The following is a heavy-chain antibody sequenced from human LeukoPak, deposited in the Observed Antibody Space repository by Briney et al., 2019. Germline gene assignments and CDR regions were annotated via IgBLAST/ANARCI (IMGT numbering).Heavy chain of an antibody. D-gene: IGHD2-2*01. CDR1: GFTFSSYG. Sequence: PGRSLRLSCAASGFTFSSYGMHWVRQAPGKGLEWVAVISYDGSNKYYADSVKGRSTISRENTKNTLYLQMNSPRAEDTAVYYCAKDLRGCSSTSCYEGTNWGQGTLVTVSS. J-gene: IGHJ4*02. CDR3: AKDLRGCSSTSCYEGTN. V-gene: IGHV3-30*18. CDR2: ISYDGSNK.